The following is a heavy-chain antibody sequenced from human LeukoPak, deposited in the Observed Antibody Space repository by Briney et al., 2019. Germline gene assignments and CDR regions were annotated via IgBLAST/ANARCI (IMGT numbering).Heavy chain of an antibody. J-gene: IGHJ4*02. CDR1: GFTFSSYG. Sequence: PGGSLRLSCAASGFTFSSYGMHWVRQAPGKGLEWVAVISYDGSNKYYADSVKGRFTISRDNSKNTLYLQMNSLRAEDTAVYYCARETVAVADYYFDYWGQGTLVTVSS. V-gene: IGHV3-30*19. CDR3: ARETVAVADYYFDY. D-gene: IGHD6-19*01. CDR2: ISYDGSNK.